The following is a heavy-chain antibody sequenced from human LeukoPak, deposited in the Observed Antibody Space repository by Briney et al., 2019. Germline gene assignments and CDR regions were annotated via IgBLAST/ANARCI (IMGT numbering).Heavy chain of an antibody. V-gene: IGHV3-7*01. CDR3: ARYRELL. CDR1: GFTFDDYG. Sequence: GGSLRLSCAASGFTFDDYGMSWVRQAPGKGLEWLANIKEDGSEKYYVDSVKGRFTISRDNAKNSLYLQMNSLRAEDTAVYYCARYRELLWGQGTLVTVSS. J-gene: IGHJ4*02. CDR2: IKEDGSEK. D-gene: IGHD3-10*01.